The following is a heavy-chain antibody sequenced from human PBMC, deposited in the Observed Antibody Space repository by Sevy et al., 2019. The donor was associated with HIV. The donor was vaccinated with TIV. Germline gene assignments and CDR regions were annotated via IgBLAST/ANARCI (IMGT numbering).Heavy chain of an antibody. V-gene: IGHV3-23*01. J-gene: IGHJ4*01. CDR1: GFGLNGNA. D-gene: IGHD3-3*01. CDR3: AKDILGWAFDY. Sequence: GGSLRLSCAASGFGLNGNAMSWVRQAPGKGLEWVAAIHGGDDTTHYGDSVKGRFTISRDSFKNILYLQMDSLRVEDTAVYYCAKDILGWAFDYWGHVTLVTVSS. CDR2: IHGGDDTT.